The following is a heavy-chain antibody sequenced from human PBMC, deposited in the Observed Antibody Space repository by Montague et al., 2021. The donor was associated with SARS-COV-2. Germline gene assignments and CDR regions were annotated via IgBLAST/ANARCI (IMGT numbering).Heavy chain of an antibody. D-gene: IGHD2-2*01. Sequence: SETLSLTCAVYGGSFSVYYWSWLRQSPRGGLEWIAEINHSGTANYNPSLKSRVSISVDTSKSQFTLKLTSVTAADTAMYYCAKEREVVRAARTLVAFDLWGQGTMVTVSS. CDR3: AKEREVVRAARTLVAFDL. J-gene: IGHJ3*01. CDR2: INHSGTA. V-gene: IGHV4-34*01. CDR1: GGSFSVYY.